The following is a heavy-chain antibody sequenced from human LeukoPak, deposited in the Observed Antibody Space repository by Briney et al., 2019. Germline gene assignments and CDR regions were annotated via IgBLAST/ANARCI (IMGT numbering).Heavy chain of an antibody. CDR1: GGSIGSFY. J-gene: IGHJ5*02. D-gene: IGHD3-9*01. Sequence: LETLSLTCTVSGGSIGSFYWSWIRQAPGKGPEWIANVYGNGNTNYNPSLRGRVSMSVATSSEQFSLRLRSVTAADTAIYYCARHAFLLEAGYWFDPWGQGILVTVSS. V-gene: IGHV4-59*08. CDR2: VYGNGNT. CDR3: ARHAFLLEAGYWFDP.